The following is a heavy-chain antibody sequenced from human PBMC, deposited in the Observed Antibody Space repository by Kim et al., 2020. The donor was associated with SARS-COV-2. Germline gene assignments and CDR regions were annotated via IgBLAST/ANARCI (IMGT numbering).Heavy chain of an antibody. V-gene: IGHV1-69*01. CDR2: E. Sequence: ETSARKFQGGVTITADESTSTAYMELSSLRSEDTAVYYCARGQREGWFDPWGQGTLVTVSS. J-gene: IGHJ5*02. CDR3: ARGQREGWFDP.